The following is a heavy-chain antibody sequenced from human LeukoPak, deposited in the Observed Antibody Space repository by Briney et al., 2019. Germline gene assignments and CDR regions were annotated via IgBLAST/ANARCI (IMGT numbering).Heavy chain of an antibody. J-gene: IGHJ4*02. CDR2: ISSSGSTI. V-gene: IGHV3-11*01. CDR3: ASFAPRYYYGSGSNDY. Sequence: NPGGSLRLSCAASGFTFSDYYMSWIRQAPGKGLEWVSYISSSGSTIYYADSVKGRFTISRDNAKNSLYLQMNSLRAEDTAVYYCASFAPRYYYGSGSNDYWGQGTLVTVSS. D-gene: IGHD3-10*01. CDR1: GFTFSDYY.